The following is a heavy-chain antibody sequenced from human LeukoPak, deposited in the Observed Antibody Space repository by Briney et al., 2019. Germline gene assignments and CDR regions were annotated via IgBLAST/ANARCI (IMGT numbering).Heavy chain of an antibody. CDR3: ARARYYYYGMDV. J-gene: IGHJ6*02. Sequence: GGSLRLSCAASGFTFSSYEMNWVRQAPGKGLEWVSYISSSGSTIYYADSVKGRFTISRDNAKNSLYLQMNSPRAEDTAVYYCARARYYYYGMDVWGQGTTVTVSS. V-gene: IGHV3-48*03. CDR2: ISSSGSTI. CDR1: GFTFSSYE.